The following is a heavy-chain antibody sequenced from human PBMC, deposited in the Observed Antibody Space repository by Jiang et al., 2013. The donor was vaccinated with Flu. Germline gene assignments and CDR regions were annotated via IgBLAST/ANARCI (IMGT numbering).Heavy chain of an antibody. D-gene: IGHD6-19*01. CDR2: IYYSGST. V-gene: IGHV4-31*03. Sequence: LLKPSQTLSLTCTVSGGSISSGGYYWSWIRQHPGKGLEWIGYIYYSGSTYYNPSLKSRVTISVDTSKNQFSLKLSSVTAADTAVYYCARDLAVAGNFLGFDYWGQGTLVTVSS. CDR1: GGSISSGGYY. J-gene: IGHJ4*02. CDR3: ARDLAVAGNFLGFDY.